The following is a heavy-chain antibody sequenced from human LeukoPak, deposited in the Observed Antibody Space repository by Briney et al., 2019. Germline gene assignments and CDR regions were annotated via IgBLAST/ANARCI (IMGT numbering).Heavy chain of an antibody. CDR2: ISYDGSNK. CDR3: ARDGLRAIVVVPAAIGRYVDV. J-gene: IGHJ6*03. V-gene: IGHV3-30*17. CDR1: GFTFSSYA. Sequence: GGSLRLSCAASGFTFSSYAMHWVRRAPAKGQGGGAVISYDGSNKYYGDPVKGRFTISRDNSKNTLYLQMNSLRAEETAVYYCARDGLRAIVVVPAAIGRYVDVWGKGTTVTVSS. D-gene: IGHD2-2*01.